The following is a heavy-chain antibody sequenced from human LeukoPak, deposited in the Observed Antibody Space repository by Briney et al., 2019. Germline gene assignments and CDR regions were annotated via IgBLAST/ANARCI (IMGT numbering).Heavy chain of an antibody. D-gene: IGHD3-3*01. J-gene: IGHJ4*02. CDR1: GFTFDDYA. CDR2: ISWNSGSI. CDR3: AREYYDFWSGYPLDY. Sequence: PGRSLRLSCAASGFTFDDYAMHWVRQAPGKGLEWVSGISWNSGSIGYVDSVKGRFTISRDNAKNSLYLQMNSLRAEDTAVYYCAREYYDFWSGYPLDYWGQGTLVTVSS. V-gene: IGHV3-9*01.